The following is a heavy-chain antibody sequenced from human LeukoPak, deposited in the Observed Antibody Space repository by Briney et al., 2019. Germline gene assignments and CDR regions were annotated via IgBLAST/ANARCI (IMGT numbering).Heavy chain of an antibody. J-gene: IGHJ4*02. CDR3: ASSYIVVVPAAMPNDY. D-gene: IGHD2-2*01. Sequence: ASVKVSCKASGYTFTSYYMHWVRQAPGQGLEWMGIINPSGGSTSYAQKFQGRVTMTRDTPTSTVYMELSSLRSEDTAVYYCASSYIVVVPAAMPNDYWGQGTLVTVSS. V-gene: IGHV1-46*03. CDR2: INPSGGST. CDR1: GYTFTSYY.